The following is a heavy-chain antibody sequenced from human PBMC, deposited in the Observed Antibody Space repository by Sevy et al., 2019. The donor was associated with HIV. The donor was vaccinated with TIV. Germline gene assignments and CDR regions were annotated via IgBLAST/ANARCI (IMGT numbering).Heavy chain of an antibody. CDR1: GGSFSGYY. V-gene: IGHV4-34*01. CDR2: INHSGST. J-gene: IGHJ6*03. D-gene: IGHD3-22*01. Sequence: SETLSLTCAVYGGSFSGYYWSWIRQPPGKGLEWIGEINHSGSTNYNPSLKSRITISVDTSKNQFSLRLSSVTAAVTAVNYCARGGTYYYDSSGYYHLSYYLDVWGKGTTVTVSS. CDR3: ARGGTYYYDSSGYYHLSYYLDV.